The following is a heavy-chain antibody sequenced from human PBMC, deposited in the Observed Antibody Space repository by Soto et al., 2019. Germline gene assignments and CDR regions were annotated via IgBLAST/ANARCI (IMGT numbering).Heavy chain of an antibody. Sequence: EVQLLESGGGLIQPGGSRRLSCASSKFTCSNYAMNWVRQAPGKGLEWVSTISGSGGNTYYADSVKGRFTSSRDNSNNVLYLQMNSLRAEDTAIYFCAKDGRSVAVVAAMSGHDVFDIWGLGTMVTVSS. V-gene: IGHV3-23*01. CDR3: AKDGRSVAVVAAMSGHDVFDI. CDR1: KFTCSNYA. CDR2: ISGSGGNT. D-gene: IGHD2-21*02. J-gene: IGHJ3*02.